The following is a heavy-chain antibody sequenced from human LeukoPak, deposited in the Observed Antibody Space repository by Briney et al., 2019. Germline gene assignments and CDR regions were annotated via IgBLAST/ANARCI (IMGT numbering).Heavy chain of an antibody. CDR1: GFTFTGYY. V-gene: IGHV1-18*04. D-gene: IGHD5-18*01. Sequence: ASVKVSCKASGFTFTGYYMHWVRQAPGQGLEWMGWISAYNGNTNYAQKLQGRVTMTTDTSTSTAYMELRSLRSDDTAVYHCARSVQRGYSYGSVFWYFDLWGRGTLVTVSS. CDR2: ISAYNGNT. J-gene: IGHJ2*01. CDR3: ARSVQRGYSYGSVFWYFDL.